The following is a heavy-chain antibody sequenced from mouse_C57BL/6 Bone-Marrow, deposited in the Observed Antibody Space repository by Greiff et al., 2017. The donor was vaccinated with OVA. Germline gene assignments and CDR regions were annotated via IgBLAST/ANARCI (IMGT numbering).Heavy chain of an antibody. CDR2: INYDGSST. CDR1: GFTFSDYY. CDR3: ARDRAGGSSYGNWYFDV. J-gene: IGHJ1*03. V-gene: IGHV5-16*01. Sequence: EVMLVESEGGLVQPGSSMKLSCTASGFTFSDYYMAWVRQVPEKGLEWVANINYDGSSTYYLDSLKSRFIISRDNAKNILYLQMSSLKSEDTATYYCARDRAGGSSYGNWYFDVWGTGTTVTVSS. D-gene: IGHD1-1*01.